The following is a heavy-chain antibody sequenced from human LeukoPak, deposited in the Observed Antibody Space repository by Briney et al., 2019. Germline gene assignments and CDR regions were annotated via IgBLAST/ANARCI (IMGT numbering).Heavy chain of an antibody. Sequence: SETLSLTCTVSGGSISSYYWSWIRQPAGKGLEWIGRIYTSGSTNYNPPLKSRVTMSVDTSKNQFSLKLSSVTAADTAVYYCAREGAAPYYYYMDVWGKGTTVTISS. D-gene: IGHD1-26*01. J-gene: IGHJ6*03. V-gene: IGHV4-4*07. CDR3: AREGAAPYYYYMDV. CDR1: GGSISSYY. CDR2: IYTSGST.